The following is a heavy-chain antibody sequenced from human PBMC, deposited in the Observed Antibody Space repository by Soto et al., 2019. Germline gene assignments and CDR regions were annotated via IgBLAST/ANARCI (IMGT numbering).Heavy chain of an antibody. J-gene: IGHJ4*02. CDR2: ISGSGGST. Sequence: GGSLRLSCAASGFTFSSYAMSWVRQAPGKGLEWVSAISGSGGSTYYADSVKGRFTISRDNSKNTLYLQMNSLRAEDTAVYYCAKAKLLQSSYDPFDYWGQGTLVTVSS. V-gene: IGHV3-23*01. CDR1: GFTFSSYA. D-gene: IGHD1-26*01. CDR3: AKAKLLQSSYDPFDY.